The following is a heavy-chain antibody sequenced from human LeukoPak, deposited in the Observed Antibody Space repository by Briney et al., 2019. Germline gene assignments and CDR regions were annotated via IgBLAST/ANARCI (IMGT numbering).Heavy chain of an antibody. CDR3: ARDFRGDFEP. J-gene: IGHJ5*02. V-gene: IGHV3-33*01. CDR2: IWYDGSNK. D-gene: IGHD3-16*01. Sequence: PGGSLRLSCAASGFTFSSYGMHWVRQAPGKGLEWVAVIWYDGSNKYYADSVKGRFTISRDISKNTLYLQMNSLRAEDSAVYHCARDFRGDFEPWGQGTLVTVSS. CDR1: GFTFSSYG.